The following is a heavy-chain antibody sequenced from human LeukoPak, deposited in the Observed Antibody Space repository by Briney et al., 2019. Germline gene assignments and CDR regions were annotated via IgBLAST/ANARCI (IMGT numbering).Heavy chain of an antibody. D-gene: IGHD3-3*01. CDR1: GYTFTSYA. J-gene: IGHJ4*02. CDR2: INAGNGNT. Sequence: VASATVSCKASGYTFTSYAMHWVRQAPGQRLEWMGWINAGNGNTKYSQKFQGRVTITRDTSASTAYMELSSLRSEDTAVYYCARDYDFWSGYHLFDYWGQGTLVTVSS. CDR3: ARDYDFWSGYHLFDY. V-gene: IGHV1-3*01.